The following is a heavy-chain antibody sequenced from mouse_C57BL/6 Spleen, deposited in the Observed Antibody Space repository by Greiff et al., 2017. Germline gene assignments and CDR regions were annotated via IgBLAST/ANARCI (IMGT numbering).Heavy chain of an antibody. CDR3: AREDFY. CDR1: GYAFTNYL. Sequence: VQLQQSGAELVRPGTSVKVSCKASGYAFTNYLIEWVKQRPGQRLEWIGVINPGSGGTNYNEKFKGKATLTADKSSSTAYMQLSSLTSEDSAVYFCAREDFYWGQGTLVTVSA. V-gene: IGHV1-54*01. J-gene: IGHJ3*01. CDR2: INPGSGGT.